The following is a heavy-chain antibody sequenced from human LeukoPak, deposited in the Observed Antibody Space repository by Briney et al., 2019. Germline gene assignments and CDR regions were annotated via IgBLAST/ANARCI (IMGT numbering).Heavy chain of an antibody. CDR2: MNPNSGNT. Sequence: ASVTVSCKASEYTFTSYDINWVRQATGQGLEWMGWMNPNSGNTGYAQEFQGRVTMTRVTSINTAYMELNNLTSEDTAVYYCARGSWGEIAGRKSFEFWGQGSLVTVSS. CDR3: ARGSWGEIAGRKSFEF. V-gene: IGHV1-8*01. J-gene: IGHJ4*02. CDR1: EYTFTSYD. D-gene: IGHD6-6*01.